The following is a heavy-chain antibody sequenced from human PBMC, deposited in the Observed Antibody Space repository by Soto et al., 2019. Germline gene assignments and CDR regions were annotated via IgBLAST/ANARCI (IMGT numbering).Heavy chain of an antibody. D-gene: IGHD1-1*01. V-gene: IGHV2-5*05. Sequence: QITLKESGPTLVKPTQTLTLTCTFSGFSLTTSGVGVGWIRQPPGKALEWLAFIYWDDDKRYGPSLKTRLTIIKHPPKTQVVLTITNVHPVDKATYYCPHRRLRSPSGAMDLWGPWTTVTVSS. CDR3: PHRRLRSPSGAMDL. CDR1: GFSLTTSGVG. J-gene: IGHJ6*02. CDR2: IYWDDDK.